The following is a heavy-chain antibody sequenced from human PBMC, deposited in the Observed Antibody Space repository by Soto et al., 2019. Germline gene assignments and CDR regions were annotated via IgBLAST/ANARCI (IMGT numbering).Heavy chain of an antibody. J-gene: IGHJ4*02. Sequence: PGGSLRIGCAASGFTFSIYAMHWVRQAPGKGLEWVAVISYDGSNKYYADSVKGRFTTSRDNSKNTLYLQMNSLRAVDTAVYYCARDCSGGSCFDYWGQGTLVTVSS. CDR2: ISYDGSNK. CDR1: GFTFSIYA. V-gene: IGHV3-30-3*01. CDR3: ARDCSGGSCFDY. D-gene: IGHD2-15*01.